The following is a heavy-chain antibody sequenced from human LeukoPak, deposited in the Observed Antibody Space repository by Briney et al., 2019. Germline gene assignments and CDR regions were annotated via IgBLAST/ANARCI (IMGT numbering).Heavy chain of an antibody. J-gene: IGHJ4*02. CDR2: IYYGGNT. CDR3: ARANYGSGNYVDK. Sequence: MTSETLSLTCTVSGGPISSGGYYWSWIRQHPGKGLEWIGYIYYGGNTYYNPTLKSRVNISIDTSKNQLSLKLSSVTAADTAAYYCARANYGSGNYVDKWGQGTLVTVSS. CDR1: GGPISSGGYY. V-gene: IGHV4-31*03. D-gene: IGHD3-10*01.